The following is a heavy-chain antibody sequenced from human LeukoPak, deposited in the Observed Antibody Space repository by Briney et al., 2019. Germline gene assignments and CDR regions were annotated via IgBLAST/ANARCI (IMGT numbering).Heavy chain of an antibody. CDR1: GGSISSYY. D-gene: IGHD3-22*01. CDR2: IYYSGST. CDR3: ARGRRDSSGYYYRY. J-gene: IGHJ4*02. V-gene: IGHV4-59*01. Sequence: SETLSLTCTVSGGSISSYYWSWTRQPPGKGLEWIGYIYYSGSTNYNPSLKSRVTISVDTSKNQFSLKLSSVTAAETAVYYCARGRRDSSGYYYRYWGQGTLVTVSS.